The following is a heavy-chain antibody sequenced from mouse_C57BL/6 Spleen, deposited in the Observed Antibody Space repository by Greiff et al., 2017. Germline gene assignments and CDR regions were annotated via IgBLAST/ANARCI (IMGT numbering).Heavy chain of an antibody. CDR1: GFTFSSYG. Sequence: EVHLVESGGDLVKPGGSLKLSCAASGFTFSSYGMSWVRQTPDKRLEWVATISSGGSYPYYPYSVKGRLTISRDNAKNTLYLQMSSLKSEDTAMYYCARQDSLHYGYWGKGTTLTVSS. D-gene: IGHD5-5*01. CDR2: ISSGGSYP. V-gene: IGHV5-6*01. CDR3: ARQDSLHYGY. J-gene: IGHJ2*01.